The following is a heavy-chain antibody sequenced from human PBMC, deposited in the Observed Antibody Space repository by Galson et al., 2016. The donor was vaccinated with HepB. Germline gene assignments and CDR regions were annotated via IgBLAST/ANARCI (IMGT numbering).Heavy chain of an antibody. Sequence: SLRLSCAASGFTFSSYAVSWVRQAPGKGLEWVSAISGRGGSTYYADSVKGRFTISRDNSKNTVYLQMNSLRAGDTAVYYCAKEGDYSYDYYSMEVRGQGTTVTVSS. CDR1: GFTFSSYA. J-gene: IGHJ6*02. CDR2: ISGRGGST. CDR3: AKEGDYSYDYYSMEV. D-gene: IGHD4-17*01. V-gene: IGHV3-23*01.